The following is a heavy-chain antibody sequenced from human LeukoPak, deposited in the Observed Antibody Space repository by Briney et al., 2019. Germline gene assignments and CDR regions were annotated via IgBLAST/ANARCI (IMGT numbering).Heavy chain of an antibody. J-gene: IGHJ4*02. D-gene: IGHD3-10*01. CDR3: ARYGSGTSYITNYFDY. CDR1: GFTFSSYS. CDR2: ISSDSRTI. V-gene: IGHV3-48*02. Sequence: GGSLRLSCAASGFTFSSYSVNWVRQAPGKGLEWVSYISSDSRTIYYADSVKGRFTISRDSAKNSLYLQMKSLRDEDTAVYYCARYGSGTSYITNYFDYWGQGTLVTVSS.